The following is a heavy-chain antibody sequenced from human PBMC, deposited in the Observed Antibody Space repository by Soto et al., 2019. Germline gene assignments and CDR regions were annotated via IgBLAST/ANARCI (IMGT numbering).Heavy chain of an antibody. CDR1: GYTFTSYG. D-gene: IGHD3-3*01. Sequence: ASVKVSCKVSGYTFTSYGISWVRQAPGQGLEWMGWISAYNGNTNYAQELQGRVTMTTDTSTSTAYMELRSLRSDDTAVYYCARVGLTIFGVVIIGWFDPWGQGTLVTVSS. J-gene: IGHJ5*02. CDR3: ARVGLTIFGVVIIGWFDP. CDR2: ISAYNGNT. V-gene: IGHV1-18*01.